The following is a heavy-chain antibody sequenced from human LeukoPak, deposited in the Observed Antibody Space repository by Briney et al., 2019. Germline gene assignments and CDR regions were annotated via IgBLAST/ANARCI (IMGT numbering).Heavy chain of an antibody. CDR2: IYHGGGS. D-gene: IGHD3-16*01. CDR3: VSGWGLWGGEY. V-gene: IGHV4-4*02. J-gene: IGHJ4*02. CDR1: GGSISSINW. Sequence: SETLSLTCGVSGGSISSINWWCWVRQPPGRGLEWIGEIYHGGGSNYNPSLRSRVTMSLDKSKNQFSLMLSSVTAADTAMYYCVSGWGLWGGEYWGQGTLVTVSS.